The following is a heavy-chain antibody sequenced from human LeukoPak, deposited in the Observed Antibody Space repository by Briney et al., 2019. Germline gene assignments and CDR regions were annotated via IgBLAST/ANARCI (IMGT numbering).Heavy chain of an antibody. V-gene: IGHV1-2*02. CDR1: GGTFSSYG. CDR2: INPSSGGT. J-gene: IGHJ3*02. Sequence: ASVKVSCKASGGTFSSYGINWVRQAPGQGLEWMGWINPSSGGTNYAQKFQGRVTVTRDTSISTAYMDLSRLRSDDTAVYYCARAGVWDYSDSSGYHNAAFDIWGQGTMVTVSS. CDR3: ARAGVWDYSDSSGYHNAAFDI. D-gene: IGHD3-22*01.